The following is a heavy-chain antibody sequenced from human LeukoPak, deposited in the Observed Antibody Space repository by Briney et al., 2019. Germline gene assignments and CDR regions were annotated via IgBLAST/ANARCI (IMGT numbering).Heavy chain of an antibody. Sequence: GGSLRLSCAASGFTFSDYYMTWIRQAPGKGLEWVSYISGVASDIYYGDSVKGRFTISRDNAKNSVYLQMNSVRAEDTAVYYCARGGALGMDVWGQGTTVTVSS. CDR2: ISGVASDI. CDR3: ARGGALGMDV. V-gene: IGHV3-11*01. CDR1: GFTFSDYY. D-gene: IGHD1-26*01. J-gene: IGHJ6*02.